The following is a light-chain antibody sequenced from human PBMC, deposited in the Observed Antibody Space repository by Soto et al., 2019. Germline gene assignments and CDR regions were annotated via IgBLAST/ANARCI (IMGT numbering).Light chain of an antibody. J-gene: IGKJ5*01. CDR2: NSY. Sequence: EIVLTQSPATLSLSPGERVSLSCGASQWFSGRNLAWYQQKPGQSPRLLIYNSYIRASGVPDRFRGSGSGTDFTLTISRLEPEDLAVYYCQQYGTWITFGQGTRLETK. CDR3: QQYGTWIT. CDR1: QWFSGRN. V-gene: IGKV3D-20*01.